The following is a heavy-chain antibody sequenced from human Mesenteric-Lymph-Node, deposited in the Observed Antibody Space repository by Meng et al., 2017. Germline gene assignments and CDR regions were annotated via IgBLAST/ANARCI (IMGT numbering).Heavy chain of an antibody. CDR3: AKIGSNHQFDL. D-gene: IGHD4-11*01. J-gene: IGHJ4*02. CDR1: GYTFTVYY. Sequence: QVQLVQSGAEVQKPGASVKVSCKASGYTFTVYYMRWVRQAPGQGLEWMGRINPHTGGINYAQEFQGRVAMTRDTSISTAYMELSRLRTDDTAVYYCAKIGSNHQFDLWGQGTLVTVSS. V-gene: IGHV1-2*06. CDR2: INPHTGGI.